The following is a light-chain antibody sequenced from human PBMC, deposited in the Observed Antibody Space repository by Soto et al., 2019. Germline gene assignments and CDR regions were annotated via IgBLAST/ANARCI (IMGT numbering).Light chain of an antibody. CDR2: GAS. Sequence: IGLTQSPGTLSLSQGERATLSCRASQSVSSSYLAWYQQKPGQAPRLLIYGASSRATGIPDRFSGSGSGTDFTLTISRLEPEDLALYYCQQYVGSPITFGQRTRLEIK. CDR1: QSVSSSY. J-gene: IGKJ5*01. CDR3: QQYVGSPIT. V-gene: IGKV3-20*01.